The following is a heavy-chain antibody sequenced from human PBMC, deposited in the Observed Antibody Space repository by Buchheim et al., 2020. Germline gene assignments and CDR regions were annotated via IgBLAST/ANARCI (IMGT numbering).Heavy chain of an antibody. CDR3: VGSLYNSAVFDY. D-gene: IGHD6-19*01. J-gene: IGHJ4*02. CDR1: GFTFSRCW. V-gene: IGHV3-7*01. CDR2: INQDGSEK. Sequence: EVQLVETGGGLVQPGESLRLSCAASGFTFSRCWMYWVRQAPGKGLEWVANINQDGSEKHYVDSVKGRFTISRDNAKNSLDLQMNSLRADDTAVYYCVGSLYNSAVFDYWGQGAL.